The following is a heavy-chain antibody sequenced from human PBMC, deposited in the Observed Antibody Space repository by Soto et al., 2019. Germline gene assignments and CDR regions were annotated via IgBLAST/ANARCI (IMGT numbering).Heavy chain of an antibody. Sequence: PGGSLRLSCAASGFTFSSYGMHWVRQAPGKGLEWVAVIWYDGSNKYYADSVKGRFTISRDNSKNTLYLQMNSLRAEDTAVYYCARVSRPWTMVRGVIKGPRRAFDIWGQGTMVTVSS. V-gene: IGHV3-33*01. D-gene: IGHD3-10*01. CDR1: GFTFSSYG. CDR3: ARVSRPWTMVRGVIKGPRRAFDI. J-gene: IGHJ3*02. CDR2: IWYDGSNK.